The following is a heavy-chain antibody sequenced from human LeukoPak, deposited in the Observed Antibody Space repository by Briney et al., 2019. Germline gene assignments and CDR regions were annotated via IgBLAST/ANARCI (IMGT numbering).Heavy chain of an antibody. Sequence: GGSLRLSCAASGFTFSSYAMHWVRQAPGKGLEWVAVTSYDGSNKYYADPVKGRFTISRDNSKNTLYLQMSSLRGEDTAVYYCARALKGGATTAFDIWGQGTMVTVSS. D-gene: IGHD1-26*01. CDR2: TSYDGSNK. CDR3: ARALKGGATTAFDI. V-gene: IGHV3-30-3*01. J-gene: IGHJ3*02. CDR1: GFTFSSYA.